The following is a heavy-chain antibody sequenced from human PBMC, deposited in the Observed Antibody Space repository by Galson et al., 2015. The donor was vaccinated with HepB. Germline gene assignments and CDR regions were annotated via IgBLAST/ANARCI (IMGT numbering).Heavy chain of an antibody. J-gene: IGHJ4*02. D-gene: IGHD3-16*01. CDR3: ANGDFDY. CDR2: ISYDGSNK. Sequence: SLRLSCAASGFTFSNYGMHWVRQAPGKGLEWVALISYDGSNKYYADSVKGRFTISRDNSKNTLYLQMNSLRAEDTAVFYCANGDFDYWGQGTLVTVSS. CDR1: GFTFSNYG. V-gene: IGHV3-30*18.